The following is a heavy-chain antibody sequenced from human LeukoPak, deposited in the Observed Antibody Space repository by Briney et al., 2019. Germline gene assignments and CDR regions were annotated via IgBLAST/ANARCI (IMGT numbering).Heavy chain of an antibody. CDR2: IYSGGST. CDR1: GFTVSNNY. D-gene: IGHD1-26*01. CDR3: ARDPYNSGSYLKY. J-gene: IGHJ4*02. V-gene: IGHV3-53*01. Sequence: GGSLRLSCAASGFTVSNNYMSWVRQAPGKGLEWVSVIYSGGSTYYADSVKGRFTISRDNSNNTLYLQMNSLRAEDTAVYYCARDPYNSGSYLKYGGQGTLVTVSS.